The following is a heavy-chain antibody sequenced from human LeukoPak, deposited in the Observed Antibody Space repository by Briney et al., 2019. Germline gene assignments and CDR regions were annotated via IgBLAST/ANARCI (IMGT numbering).Heavy chain of an antibody. CDR2: ITGSGGFT. CDR3: AKARRYSGSYLDY. CDR1: GFPFSTYA. V-gene: IGHV3-23*01. Sequence: SGGSLRLSCAASGFPFSTYAMNWVRQAPGKGLEWVSVITGSGGFTQYADSVKGRFTISRDNSKNTVYLQMNSLRAEDTAVYYCAKARRYSGSYLDYWGQGTLVTVSS. J-gene: IGHJ4*02. D-gene: IGHD1-26*01.